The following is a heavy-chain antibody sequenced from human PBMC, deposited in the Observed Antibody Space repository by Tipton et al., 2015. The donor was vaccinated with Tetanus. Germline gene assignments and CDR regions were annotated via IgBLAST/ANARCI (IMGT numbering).Heavy chain of an antibody. Sequence: LRLSCVVSGYSISSGYYCGWIRQPPGKGPKWIASIYRSGSASYNPSLKSRVTISVDTSKNQFSQNLSSLTAANAAVYYCAGVPPLATVYFDYWGQGTLVTVSS. J-gene: IGHJ4*02. CDR2: IYRSGSA. CDR3: AGVPPLATVYFDY. D-gene: IGHD5-24*01. CDR1: GYSISSGYY. V-gene: IGHV4-38-2*01.